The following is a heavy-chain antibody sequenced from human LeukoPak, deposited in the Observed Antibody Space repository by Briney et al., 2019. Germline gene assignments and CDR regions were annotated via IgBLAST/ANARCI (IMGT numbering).Heavy chain of an antibody. Sequence: GGSLRLSCAASGFTFSDYYMSWIRQAPGKGLEWVSAISGSGGSTYYADSVKGRFTISRDNSKNTLYLQMNSLRAEDTAVYYCALPADRLDYWGQGTLVTVSS. CDR3: ALPADRLDY. V-gene: IGHV3-23*01. CDR2: ISGSGGST. J-gene: IGHJ4*02. D-gene: IGHD2-2*01. CDR1: GFTFSDYY.